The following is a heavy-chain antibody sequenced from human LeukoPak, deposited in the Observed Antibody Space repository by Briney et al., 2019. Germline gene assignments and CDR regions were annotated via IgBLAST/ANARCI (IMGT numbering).Heavy chain of an antibody. CDR2: ISAYNGNT. CDR3: ARDVTIAARLRYYYMDV. V-gene: IGHV1-18*01. J-gene: IGHJ6*03. Sequence: ASVKVSCKASGYTFTSYGISWVRQAPGQGLEWMGWISAYNGNTNYAQKLQGRVTMTTDTSTSTAYMELRSLRSDDTAVYYCARDVTIAARLRYYYMDVWGQGTMVTVSS. D-gene: IGHD6-6*01. CDR1: GYTFTSYG.